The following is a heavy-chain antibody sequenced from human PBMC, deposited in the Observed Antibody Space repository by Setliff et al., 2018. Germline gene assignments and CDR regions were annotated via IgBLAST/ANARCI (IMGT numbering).Heavy chain of an antibody. D-gene: IGHD5-18*01. J-gene: IGHJ4*02. CDR3: ARDPAYGYDF. CDR2: INEDGSHK. Sequence: SLRLSCAASGFTFSSYWMSWVRQAPGKGLERLANINEDGSHKWYVDSVKGRFTISRDNAKNSLYLQMNGLRAEDTAVYHCARDPAYGYDFWGQGTPVTVSS. V-gene: IGHV3-7*03. CDR1: GFTFSSYW.